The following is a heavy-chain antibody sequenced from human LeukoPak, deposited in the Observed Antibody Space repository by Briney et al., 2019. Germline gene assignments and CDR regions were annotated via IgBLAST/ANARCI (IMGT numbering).Heavy chain of an antibody. CDR1: GGSISSSSYY. V-gene: IGHV4-39*01. CDR3: ARLSDYGDGLDY. Sequence: SETLSLTCTVSGGSISSSSYYWGWIRQPPGKGLEWIGSIYYSGSTYYNPSLKSRVTISVDTSKNQCSLKLSSVTAADTAVYYCARLSDYGDGLDYWGQGTLVTVSS. J-gene: IGHJ4*02. D-gene: IGHD4-17*01. CDR2: IYYSGST.